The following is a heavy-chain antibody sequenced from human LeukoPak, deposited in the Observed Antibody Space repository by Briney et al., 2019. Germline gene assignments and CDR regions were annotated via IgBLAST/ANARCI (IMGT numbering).Heavy chain of an antibody. CDR2: IYHSGST. J-gene: IGHJ4*02. Sequence: SETLSLTCTVSGYSISSGYYWGWIRQPPGKGLEWIGSIYHSGSTYYNPSLKSRVTISVDASKNQFSLKLSSVTAADTAVYYCASLNNEPGWFGETVPYWGQGTLVTVSS. CDR3: ASLNNEPGWFGETVPY. V-gene: IGHV4-38-2*02. CDR1: GYSISSGYY. D-gene: IGHD3-10*01.